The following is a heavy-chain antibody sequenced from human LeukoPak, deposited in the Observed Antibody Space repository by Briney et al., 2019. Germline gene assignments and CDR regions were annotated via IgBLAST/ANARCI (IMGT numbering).Heavy chain of an antibody. CDR1: GFTFSSYA. V-gene: IGHV3-23*01. CDR2: TSGSGGST. J-gene: IGHJ3*02. D-gene: IGHD1-26*01. Sequence: PGGSLRLSCAASGFTFSSYAMTWVRQAPGKGLEWVSATSGSGGSTYYADSVKGRFTISRDNAKNSLYLQMNSLRAEDTAVYYCAREVGAGDDAFDIWGQGTMVTVSS. CDR3: AREVGAGDDAFDI.